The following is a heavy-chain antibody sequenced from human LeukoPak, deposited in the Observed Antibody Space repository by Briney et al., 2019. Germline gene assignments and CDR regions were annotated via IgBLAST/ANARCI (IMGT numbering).Heavy chain of an antibody. Sequence: ASVKVSCKASGYTFTGYYMHWVRQAPGQGLEWMGWINPNSGGTNYAQKFQGRVTMTRDTSISTAYMELSRLRSDDTAVYYCARLVKGYYYDSSGYYSHWGQRTLVTVSS. D-gene: IGHD3-22*01. V-gene: IGHV1-2*02. CDR2: INPNSGGT. CDR1: GYTFTGYY. J-gene: IGHJ4*02. CDR3: ARLVKGYYYDSSGYYSH.